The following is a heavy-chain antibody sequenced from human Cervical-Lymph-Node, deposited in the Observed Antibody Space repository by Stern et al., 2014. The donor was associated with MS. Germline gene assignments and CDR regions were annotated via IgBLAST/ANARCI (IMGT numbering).Heavy chain of an antibody. CDR3: TRFLQSGWSDLFDS. V-gene: IGHV3-7*01. CDR1: GSTFSTSW. Sequence: DQLVQSGGGLVQPGGSQRLSCVASGSTFSTSWMSWVRQAPGKGLEWVGNIKRDGSETYYLDSVKGRFTISRDNAKSSLYLEMNSLRAEDTAVYYCTRFLQSGWSDLFDSWGRGTLVTVSS. CDR2: IKRDGSET. D-gene: IGHD6-19*01. J-gene: IGHJ5*01.